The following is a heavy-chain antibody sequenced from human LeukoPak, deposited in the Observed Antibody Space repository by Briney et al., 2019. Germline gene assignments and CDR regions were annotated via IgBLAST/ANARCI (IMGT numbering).Heavy chain of an antibody. V-gene: IGHV3-30*02. D-gene: IGHD3-10*01. CDR1: GFTFRTYG. CDR3: AKDYYGSGSLFDY. Sequence: GGSLRLSCAASGFTFRTYGMRWVRQAPGKGLEWVAFMRYDGSNEYYADSVKGRFTISRDNSKNTLYLQMNSLRAEDTAVYYCAKDYYGSGSLFDYWGQGTLVTVSS. J-gene: IGHJ4*02. CDR2: MRYDGSNE.